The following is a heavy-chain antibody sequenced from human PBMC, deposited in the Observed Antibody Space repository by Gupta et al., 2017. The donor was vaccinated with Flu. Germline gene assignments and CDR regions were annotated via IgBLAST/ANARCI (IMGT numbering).Heavy chain of an antibody. Sequence: EVQLLESGGGLVQPGGSLRLSCVASGFTFSNYDMNWVRQAPGKGLEWVSGISGSGGSTYYADSVKGRFTISRDKSKNTMYVQMKSLRAEDTAVYYCAKDYYVSGRYYRRSCDIWGQGTMVTVSS. CDR3: AKDYYVSGRYYRRSCDI. D-gene: IGHD3-10*01. V-gene: IGHV3-23*01. CDR2: ISGSGGST. CDR1: GFTFSNYD. J-gene: IGHJ3*02.